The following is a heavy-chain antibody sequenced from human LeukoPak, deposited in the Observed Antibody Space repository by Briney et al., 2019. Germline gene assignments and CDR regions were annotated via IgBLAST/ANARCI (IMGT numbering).Heavy chain of an antibody. Sequence: XSVKVSCKASGYTFTSYAMHWVRQAPGQRLEWMGWINAGNGNTKYSQKFQGRVTITRGTSASTAYMELSSLRSEDTAVYYCARDRGLYTTVSNWFDPWGQGTLVTVSS. CDR3: ARDRGLYTTVSNWFDP. CDR1: GYTFTSYA. J-gene: IGHJ5*02. CDR2: INAGNGNT. D-gene: IGHD4-17*01. V-gene: IGHV1-3*01.